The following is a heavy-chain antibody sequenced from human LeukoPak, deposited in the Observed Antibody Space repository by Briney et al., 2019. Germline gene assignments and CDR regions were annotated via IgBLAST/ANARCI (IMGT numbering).Heavy chain of an antibody. CDR2: INPSGGST. CDR3: AKDTQATFYYYYMDV. J-gene: IGHJ6*03. V-gene: IGHV1-46*01. D-gene: IGHD2/OR15-2a*01. CDR1: GYTFTSYY. Sequence: ASVKVSCKASGYTFTSYYMHWVRQAPGQGLEWMGIINPSGGSTSYAQKFQGRVTMTRDMSTSTVYMELSSLRAEDMALYYCAKDTQATFYYYYMDVWGKGTTVTVSS.